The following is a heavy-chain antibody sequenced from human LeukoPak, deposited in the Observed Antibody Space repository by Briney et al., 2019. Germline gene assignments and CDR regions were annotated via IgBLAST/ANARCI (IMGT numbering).Heavy chain of an antibody. V-gene: IGHV3-21*01. CDR2: IISSSSYI. CDR1: GFTFSTYS. D-gene: IGHD2-15*01. J-gene: IGHJ4*02. CDR3: ARDPQYCSGGSCYSFDY. Sequence: GGSLRLSCAASGFTFSTYSMNWVRQAPGKGLEWVSSIISSSSYIYYADSVKGRFTISRDSAKNSLYLQMNSLRAEDTAVYYCARDPQYCSGGSCYSFDYWGQGTLVTVSS.